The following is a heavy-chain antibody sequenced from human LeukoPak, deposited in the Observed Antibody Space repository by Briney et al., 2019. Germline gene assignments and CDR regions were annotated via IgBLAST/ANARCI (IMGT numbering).Heavy chain of an antibody. J-gene: IGHJ5*02. Sequence: PGGSLRLSCAASGFTFSSYSMNWVRQAPGKGLEWVSYISSSSSTIYYADSVKGRLTISRDNAKNSLYLQMNSLRAEDTAVYYCAKDALYSSGSYYLSWGQGTLVTVSS. CDR3: AKDALYSSGSYYLS. CDR2: ISSSSSTI. CDR1: GFTFSSYS. D-gene: IGHD3-10*01. V-gene: IGHV3-48*01.